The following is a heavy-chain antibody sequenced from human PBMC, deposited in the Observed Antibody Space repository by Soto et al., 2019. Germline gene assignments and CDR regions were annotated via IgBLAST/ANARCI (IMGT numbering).Heavy chain of an antibody. CDR2: ISYDGSNK. J-gene: IGHJ6*02. CDR3: ARGFFIDNPSTKVADPYYGMDV. V-gene: IGHV3-30-3*01. D-gene: IGHD6-19*01. CDR1: GFTFSSYA. Sequence: PGGSLRLSCAASGFTFSSYAMHWVRQAPGKGLEWVAVISYDGSNKYYADSAKGRFTISRDNSKNTLYLQMNSLRAEDTAVYYCARGFFIDNPSTKVADPYYGMDVWGQGTTVTVSS.